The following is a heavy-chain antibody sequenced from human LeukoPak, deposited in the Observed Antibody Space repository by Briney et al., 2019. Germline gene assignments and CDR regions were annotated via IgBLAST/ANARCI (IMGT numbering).Heavy chain of an antibody. J-gene: IGHJ3*02. CDR3: ARGSRPHYDFWSGPPDAFDI. CDR1: GGTFSSYA. V-gene: IGHV1-69*13. D-gene: IGHD3-3*01. CDR2: IIPIFGTA. Sequence: SVKASCKASGGTFSSYAISWVRQAPGQGLEWMGGIIPIFGTANYAQKFQGRVTITADESTSTAYMELSSLRSEDTAVYYCARGSRPHYDFWSGPPDAFDIWGQGTMVTVSS.